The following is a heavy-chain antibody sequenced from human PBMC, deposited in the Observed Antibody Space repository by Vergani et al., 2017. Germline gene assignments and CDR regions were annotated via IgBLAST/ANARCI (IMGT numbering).Heavy chain of an antibody. D-gene: IGHD3/OR15-3a*01. CDR1: GASIRSSNYY. CDR2: IYYSGST. Sequence: QLQLQESGPGLVKPSAPLSLTCSVSGASIRSSNYYWGWIRQPPGKGLEGIASIYYSGSTYYNPSLKSRVTISVDTSKNQFSLKVSSVTAADTAVYYCASGETRTDWFDPWGQGTLVTVSS. CDR3: ASGETRTDWFDP. J-gene: IGHJ5*02. V-gene: IGHV4-39*01.